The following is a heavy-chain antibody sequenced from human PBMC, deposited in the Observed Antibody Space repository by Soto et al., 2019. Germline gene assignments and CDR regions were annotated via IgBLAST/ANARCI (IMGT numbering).Heavy chain of an antibody. CDR3: ARAHYDILTGYSEPFDY. Sequence: TLSLTCAVSGGSISSGGYSWSWIRQPPGKGLEWIGYIYHSVSTYYNPSLKSRVTISVDRSKNQFSLKLSSVTAADTAVYYCARAHYDILTGYSEPFDYWGQGTLVTASS. CDR2: IYHSVST. J-gene: IGHJ4*02. V-gene: IGHV4-30-2*01. D-gene: IGHD3-9*01. CDR1: GGSISSGGYS.